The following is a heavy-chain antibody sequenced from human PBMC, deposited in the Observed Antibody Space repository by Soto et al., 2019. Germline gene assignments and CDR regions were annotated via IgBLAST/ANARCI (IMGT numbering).Heavy chain of an antibody. J-gene: IGHJ4*02. CDR3: AGDSRIYDSSGLLFDY. CDR1: GYTFTTYG. V-gene: IGHV1-18*01. CDR2: ISAYNGNT. D-gene: IGHD3-22*01. Sequence: ASVKVSCKASGYTFTTYGISWVRQAPGQGLEWMGWISAYNGNTDYAQKFQGRVTMTTDTSTSTVYMELRSLRSDDTALYYCAGDSRIYDSSGLLFDYWDQGTLVTVSS.